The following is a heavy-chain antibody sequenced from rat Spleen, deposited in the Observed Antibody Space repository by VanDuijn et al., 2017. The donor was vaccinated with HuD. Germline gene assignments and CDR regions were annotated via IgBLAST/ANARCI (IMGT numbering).Heavy chain of an antibody. D-gene: IGHD1-4*01. V-gene: IGHV2-15*01. CDR3: TRERVPGFAFYFDY. CDR2: IWSDGST. CDR1: GFSLSSYG. Sequence: QVQLKESGPGLVQPSETLSLTCTVSGFSLSSYGVSWVRQPPGKGLEWMGAIWSDGSTDYNSALKSRLSISRDTSKSQVFLKMNSLQTEDTAIYFCTRERVPGFAFYFDYWGQGVMVTVSS. J-gene: IGHJ2*01.